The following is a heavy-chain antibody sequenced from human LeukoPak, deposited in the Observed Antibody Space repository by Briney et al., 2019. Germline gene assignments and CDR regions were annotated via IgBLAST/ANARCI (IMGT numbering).Heavy chain of an antibody. V-gene: IGHV5-51*01. CDR3: ATQRWLVPQNYYYYYMDV. CDR1: GYSFTSYW. J-gene: IGHJ6*03. Sequence: GESLKISCKGSGYSFTSYWIGWVRQMPGKGLEWMGIIYPGDSDTRYSPSFQGQVTISADKSISTAYLPWSSLKASDTAMYYCATQRWLVPQNYYYYYMDVWGKGTTVTVFS. D-gene: IGHD6-19*01. CDR2: IYPGDSDT.